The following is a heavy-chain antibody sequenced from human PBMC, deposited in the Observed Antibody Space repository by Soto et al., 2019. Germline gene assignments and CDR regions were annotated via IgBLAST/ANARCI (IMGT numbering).Heavy chain of an antibody. CDR3: ARLSGNAFDI. V-gene: IGHV4-39*01. CDR1: GGSISSSSYN. Sequence: SETLSLTRSVSGGSISSSSYNWDWIRQPPGKGLEWIGTIYYNGDTDYNPSLKSRAAISVDASDFQFPLKLTSVTAADTSIYYCARLSGNAFDIWGHGTMVTVSS. CDR2: IYYNGDT. J-gene: IGHJ3*02.